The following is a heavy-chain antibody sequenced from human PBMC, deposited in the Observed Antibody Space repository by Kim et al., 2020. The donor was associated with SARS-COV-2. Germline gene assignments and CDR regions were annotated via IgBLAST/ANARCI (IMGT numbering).Heavy chain of an antibody. V-gene: IGHV1-18*01. CDR1: GYTFTSYG. J-gene: IGHJ6*02. CDR2: ISAYNGNT. CDR3: ARDVFFSTVAAPGTSYGMDV. Sequence: ASVKVSCKASGYTFTSYGISWVRQAPGQGLEWMGWISAYNGNTNYAQKLQGRVTMTTDTSTSTAYMELRSLRSDDTAVYYCARDVFFSTVAAPGTSYGMDVWGQGTTVTVSS. D-gene: IGHD6-19*01.